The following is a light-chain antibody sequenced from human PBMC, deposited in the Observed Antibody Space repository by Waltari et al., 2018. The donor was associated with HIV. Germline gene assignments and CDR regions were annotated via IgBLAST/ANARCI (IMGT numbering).Light chain of an antibody. J-gene: IGLJ2*01. CDR3: CSYAGTVTYLV. CDR2: NVN. CDR1: SSAVGSTIS. Sequence: QSPLTQPASVSGSPGQPVTITCTGPSSAVGSTISFSWYQRHPGKGPRLIIYNVNSRPSGISSRFSGSKSGNTASLTISGLQADDEAEYICCSYAGTVTYLVFGGGTKLTVL. V-gene: IGLV2-23*02.